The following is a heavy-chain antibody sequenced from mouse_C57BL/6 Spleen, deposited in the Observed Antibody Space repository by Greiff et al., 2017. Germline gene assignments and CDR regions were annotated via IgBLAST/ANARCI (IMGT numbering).Heavy chain of an antibody. CDR2: ISYDGSN. V-gene: IGHV3-6*01. CDR3: ARDRGGVSYYFDY. CDR1: GYSITSGYY. J-gene: IGHJ2*01. D-gene: IGHD3-1*01. Sequence: EVHLVESGPGLVKPSQSLSLTCSVTGYSITSGYYWNWIRQFPGNKLEWMGYISYDGSNNYNPSLKNRISITRDTSKNQFFLKLNSVTTEDTATYYCARDRGGVSYYFDYWGQGTTLTVSS.